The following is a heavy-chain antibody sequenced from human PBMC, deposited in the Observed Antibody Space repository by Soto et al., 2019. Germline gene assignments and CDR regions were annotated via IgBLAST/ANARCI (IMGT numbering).Heavy chain of an antibody. V-gene: IGHV3-74*01. CDR1: GFTFSSYW. Sequence: EVQLVESGGGLVQPGGSLRLSCAASGFTFSSYWMHWVRQAPGKGLVWVSRINSDGSSTSYADSVKGRFTISRDNAKNSMFLQMKSWRAGETAVFYCERDRGGGYYYYMDVWGKGTTVTVSS. CDR3: ERDRGGGYYYYMDV. CDR2: INSDGSST. J-gene: IGHJ6*03. D-gene: IGHD3-10*01.